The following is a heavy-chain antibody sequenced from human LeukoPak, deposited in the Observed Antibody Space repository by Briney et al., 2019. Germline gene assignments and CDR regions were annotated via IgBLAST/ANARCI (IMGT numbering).Heavy chain of an antibody. CDR3: ARHVIHLGDLDY. V-gene: IGHV4-39*01. J-gene: IGHJ4*02. D-gene: IGHD3-16*01. CDR2: IYYSGSA. Sequence: PSETLSLTCTVSGGSISSYYWGWIRQPPRKGLEWIGNIYYSGSAYYNPSLKSRVTISVDTAKNQFSLKLSSVTAADTAVYYCARHVIHLGDLDYWGQGTLVTVSS. CDR1: GGSISSYY.